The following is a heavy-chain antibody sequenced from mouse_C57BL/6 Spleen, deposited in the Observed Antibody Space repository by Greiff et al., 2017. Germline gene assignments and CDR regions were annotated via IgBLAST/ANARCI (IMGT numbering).Heavy chain of an antibody. CDR1: GFTFSSYA. CDR2: ISDGGSYT. J-gene: IGHJ4*01. V-gene: IGHV5-4*01. CDR3: ARDPTGHYYAMDY. D-gene: IGHD2-10*01. Sequence: HLVESGGGLVKPGGSLKLSCAASGFTFSSYAMSWVRQTPEKRLEWVATISDGGSYTYYPDNVKGRFTISRDNAKNNLYLQMSHLKSEDTAIYYCARDPTGHYYAMDYWGQGTSVTVSS.